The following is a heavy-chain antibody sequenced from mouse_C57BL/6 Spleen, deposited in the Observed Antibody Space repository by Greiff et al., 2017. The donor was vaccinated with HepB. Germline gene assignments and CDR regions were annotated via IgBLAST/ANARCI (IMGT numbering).Heavy chain of an antibody. V-gene: IGHV1-42*01. D-gene: IGHD2-14*01. CDR3: ARSDRGYAMDY. CDR2: INPSTGGT. CDR1: GYSFTGYY. Sequence: VQLKQSGPELVKPGASVKISCKASGYSFTGYYMNWVKQSPEKSLEWIGEINPSTGGTTYNQKFKAKATLTVDKSSSTAYMQLKSLTSEDSAVYYCARSDRGYAMDYWGQGTSVTVSS. J-gene: IGHJ4*01.